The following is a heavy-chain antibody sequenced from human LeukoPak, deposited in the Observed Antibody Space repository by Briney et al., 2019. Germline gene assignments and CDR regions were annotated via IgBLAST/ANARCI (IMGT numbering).Heavy chain of an antibody. Sequence: PGGSLRLSCAASGFTFSHYAMTWVRQAPGKGLEWVSTVSGDGDTKYYADSVKGRFTISRDNSRNTLYLQMTTLKVEDTAVYYCEKGGWGSLFEDWGQGTLVTVSS. D-gene: IGHD3-16*01. V-gene: IGHV3-23*01. CDR1: GFTFSHYA. CDR3: EKGGWGSLFED. J-gene: IGHJ4*02. CDR2: VSGDGDTK.